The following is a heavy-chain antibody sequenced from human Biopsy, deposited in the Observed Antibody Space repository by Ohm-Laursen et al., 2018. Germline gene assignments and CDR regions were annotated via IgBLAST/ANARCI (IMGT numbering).Heavy chain of an antibody. CDR2: ISHTGYT. J-gene: IGHJ1*01. V-gene: IGHV4-59*08. D-gene: IGHD4-23*01. CDR1: GDSIRSYY. Sequence: SETLSLTCTVSGDSIRSYYWSWIRQTPGKGLEWIGHISHTGYTSYKSSLKSRVTISLDTSRKHSSLRLTSLAAADTAVYYCARGSNEYGGLYFPHWGQGTLVTVSS. CDR3: ARGSNEYGGLYFPH.